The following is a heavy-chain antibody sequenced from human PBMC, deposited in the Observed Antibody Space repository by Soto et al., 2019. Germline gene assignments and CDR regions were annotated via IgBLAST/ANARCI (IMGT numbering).Heavy chain of an antibody. D-gene: IGHD2-21*02. CDR1: GSSISGYY. J-gene: IGHJ6*02. CDR2: MYNTGST. CDR3: ARDLWGYCGTDCYPLDV. Sequence: SVTLSLTCTVSGSSISGYYWSWIRQPPGKGLEWIGYMYNTGSTVYNPSVKSRVTISVDTSKNQFSLKLNSVTAADTAVYYCARDLWGYCGTDCYPLDVWGQGTTVT. V-gene: IGHV4-59*01.